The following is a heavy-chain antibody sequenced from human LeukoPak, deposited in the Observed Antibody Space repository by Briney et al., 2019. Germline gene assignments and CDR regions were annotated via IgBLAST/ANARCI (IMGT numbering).Heavy chain of an antibody. D-gene: IGHD1-7*01. CDR1: GGSFSGYY. Sequence: SETLSLTCAVYGGSFSGYYWSWIRQPPGKGLEWIGEINHSGSTNYNPSLKSRVTISVDTSKNQFSLKLSSVTAADTAVYYCARVNWNYISAFDIWGQGTMVTVSS. J-gene: IGHJ3*02. CDR3: ARVNWNYISAFDI. V-gene: IGHV4-34*01. CDR2: INHSGST.